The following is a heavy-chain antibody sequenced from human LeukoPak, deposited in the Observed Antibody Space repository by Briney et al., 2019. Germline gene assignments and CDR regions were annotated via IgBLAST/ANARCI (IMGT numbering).Heavy chain of an antibody. CDR1: GGSISSGGYS. D-gene: IGHD3-22*01. Sequence: PSQTLSLTCAVSGGSISSGGYSWSWIRQPPGKGLEWIGYICHSGSTYYNPSLKSRVTISVDRSKNQFSLKLSSVTAADTAVYYCARKYDSSGYYDYWGQGTLVTVSS. CDR3: ARKYDSSGYYDY. J-gene: IGHJ4*02. V-gene: IGHV4-30-2*01. CDR2: ICHSGST.